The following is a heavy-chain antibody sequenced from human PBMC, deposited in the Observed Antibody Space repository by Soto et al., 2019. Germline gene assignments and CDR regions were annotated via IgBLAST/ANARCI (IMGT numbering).Heavy chain of an antibody. CDR2: INHSGST. CDR3: ARVIRSLRYDYVCGSYRLYYFES. CDR1: GGSFSGYY. Sequence: QVQLPQWGAGLLKPSETLSLTCAVSGGSFSGYYWSWIRQPPGKGLEWIGEINHSGSTNYNPSLKSRGTIAVDTAKNLSSLKLSSVNAADTAVYYCARVIRSLRYDYVCGSYRLYYFESGGQGTMVAVSS. V-gene: IGHV4-34*01. D-gene: IGHD3-16*02. J-gene: IGHJ4*02.